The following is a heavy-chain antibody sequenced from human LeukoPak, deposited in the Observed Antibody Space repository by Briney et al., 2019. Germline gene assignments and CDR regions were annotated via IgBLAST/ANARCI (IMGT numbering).Heavy chain of an antibody. CDR2: IHHSGST. Sequence: SETLSLTCAVYGGSFSGYYWSWIRQPPGKGLECIGEIHHSGSTNYNPSLKSRVTLSVDTSKNQFSLKLSSVTAADTAVYYCARSRGWLQSHPLGYWGQGTLVTVSS. J-gene: IGHJ4*02. D-gene: IGHD5-24*01. CDR1: GGSFSGYY. CDR3: ARSRGWLQSHPLGY. V-gene: IGHV4-34*01.